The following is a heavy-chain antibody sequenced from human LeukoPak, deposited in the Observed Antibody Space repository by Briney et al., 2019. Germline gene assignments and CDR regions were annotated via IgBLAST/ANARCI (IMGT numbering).Heavy chain of an antibody. CDR1: GFTFSNYA. CDR2: ISGSGGTT. Sequence: GASLRLSCAASGFTFSNYAMTWVRQAPGKGVECVSDISGSGGTTYYADSVKGRFTISRDNSKNTLYLQMNSLTAEDTAVYYCAKTLWGGFDYWGQGILVTVSS. D-gene: IGHD3-16*01. J-gene: IGHJ4*02. CDR3: AKTLWGGFDY. V-gene: IGHV3-23*01.